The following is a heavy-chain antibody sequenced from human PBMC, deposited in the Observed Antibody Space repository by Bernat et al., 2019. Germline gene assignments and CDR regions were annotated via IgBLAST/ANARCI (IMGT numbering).Heavy chain of an antibody. V-gene: IGHV4-39*01. J-gene: IGHJ5*02. Sequence: QLQLQESGPGLVKPSETLSLTCTVSGGSVSSSTYYWGWIRQPPGMGLEWIGSVYYSGSTYYNPSLKSRVTISIDTSKNQFSLRLSSVTDADTAVYYCARHRLSQAMTMPYRFDPWGQGNLVTVSS. CDR2: VYYSGST. D-gene: IGHD4/OR15-4a*01. CDR1: GGSVSSSTYY. CDR3: ARHRLSQAMTMPYRFDP.